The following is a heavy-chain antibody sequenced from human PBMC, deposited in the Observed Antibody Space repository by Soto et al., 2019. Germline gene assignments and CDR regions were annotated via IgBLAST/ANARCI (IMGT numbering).Heavy chain of an antibody. V-gene: IGHV1-3*01. J-gene: IGHJ4*02. CDR2: INAGNGNT. CDR1: GYTFTSYA. D-gene: IGHD6-13*01. Sequence: RASVKVSCKASGYTFTSYAMHWVRQAPGQRLEWMGWINAGNGNTKYSQKFQGRVTITRDTSASTAYMELSSLRSEDTAVYYCARDRGYSSSWKYPTPGTLDYWGQGTLVTVSS. CDR3: ARDRGYSSSWKYPTPGTLDY.